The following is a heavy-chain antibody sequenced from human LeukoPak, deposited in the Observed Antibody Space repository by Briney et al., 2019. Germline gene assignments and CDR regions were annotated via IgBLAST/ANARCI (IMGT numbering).Heavy chain of an antibody. J-gene: IGHJ4*02. D-gene: IGHD5-24*01. Sequence: SETLSLTCTVSGGSISSSSYYWGWIRQPPGKGLEWIGSIYYRGSTYYNPSLRSRVTISVDTSKNQFSLKLSSVTAADTAVYYCASNGEGWDGYNPIGYWGQGTLVTVSS. CDR3: ASNGEGWDGYNPIGY. CDR2: IYYRGST. CDR1: GGSISSSSYY. V-gene: IGHV4-39*07.